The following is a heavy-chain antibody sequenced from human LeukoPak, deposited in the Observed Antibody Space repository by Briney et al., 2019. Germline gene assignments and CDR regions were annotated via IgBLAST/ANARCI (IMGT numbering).Heavy chain of an antibody. D-gene: IGHD3-10*01. CDR2: ISGSGGST. V-gene: IGHV3-23*01. Sequence: PAGSLRLSCEASGFTFSSYAMSLVRQAPGKGLEWVSSISGSGGSTYYADSVKGRFTISRDNSKNTLYLQMNSLRAEDTAVYYCAKSEGREYYFDFWGQGTLVTVSS. CDR3: AKSEGREYYFDF. J-gene: IGHJ4*02. CDR1: GFTFSSYA.